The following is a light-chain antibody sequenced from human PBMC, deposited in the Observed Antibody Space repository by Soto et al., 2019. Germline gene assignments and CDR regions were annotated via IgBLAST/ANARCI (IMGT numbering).Light chain of an antibody. V-gene: IGKV1-5*03. J-gene: IGKJ1*01. CDR3: QQYNYM. CDR1: QSISSW. Sequence: DIQMTQSPSTLSASVGDRVTITCRASQSISSWLAWYQQKPGKAPKLLIYKASSLESGVPSRFSGSGSGTEFTLTISSLQPDDFATYYCQQYNYMFGQGTKVDIK. CDR2: KAS.